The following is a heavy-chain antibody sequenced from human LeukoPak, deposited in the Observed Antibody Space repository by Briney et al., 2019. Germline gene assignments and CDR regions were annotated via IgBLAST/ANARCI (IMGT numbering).Heavy chain of an antibody. Sequence: ASVKVSCKASGYTFTGYYMHWVRQAPGQGLEWVGWINPNSGGTNYAQKFQGRVTMTRDTSISTAYMELSRLRSDDTAVYYCAREAAAGTKNRAGLKFDPWGQGTLVTVSS. J-gene: IGHJ5*02. CDR3: AREAAAGTKNRAGLKFDP. CDR2: INPNSGGT. D-gene: IGHD6-13*01. CDR1: GYTFTGYY. V-gene: IGHV1-2*02.